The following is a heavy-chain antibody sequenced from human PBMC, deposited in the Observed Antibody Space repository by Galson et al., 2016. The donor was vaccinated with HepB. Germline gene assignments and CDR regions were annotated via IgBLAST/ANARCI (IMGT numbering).Heavy chain of an antibody. CDR1: GLIFSRYE. CDR2: ISHDGSNK. J-gene: IGHJ4*02. CDR3: ARRVLTGSWYVYYFDY. V-gene: IGHV3-30-3*01. D-gene: IGHD6-13*01. Sequence: SLRLSCAASGLIFSRYEMHWVRQAPGKGLEWVAVISHDGSNKYYADSVRGRFTISRDNSKGMLYLQMNRLRAEDTAVYYCARRVLTGSWYVYYFDYWGQATLVTVSS.